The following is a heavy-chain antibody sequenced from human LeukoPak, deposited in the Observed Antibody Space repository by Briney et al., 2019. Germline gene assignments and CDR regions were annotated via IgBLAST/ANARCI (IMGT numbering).Heavy chain of an antibody. Sequence: GGSLRLSCAASGFTFNSYVMTWVRQAPGEGLEWVSGISGGGGGAKNADSVKGRFTISRDNSKNTLYLQMNSLRVEDTAVYFCAKGDSFGFPPYFFDYWGQGALVTVSS. CDR3: AKGDSFGFPPYFFDY. V-gene: IGHV3-23*01. CDR2: ISGGGGGA. J-gene: IGHJ4*02. CDR1: GFTFNSYV. D-gene: IGHD3-16*01.